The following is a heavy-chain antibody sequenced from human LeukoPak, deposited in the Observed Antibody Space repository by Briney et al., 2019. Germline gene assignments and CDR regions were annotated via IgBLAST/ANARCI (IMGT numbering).Heavy chain of an antibody. Sequence: GTSLRLSCTASGFTISGDAMHWVRQAPGKGLQWVADISFDGTNKNYADSVKGRFTISRDNSKNTLFLQMNSLTTDDTALFHCARETHDALDLWGPGTLVTVSS. V-gene: IGHV3-30*04. CDR3: ARETHDALDL. J-gene: IGHJ3*01. CDR1: GFTISGDA. CDR2: ISFDGTNK.